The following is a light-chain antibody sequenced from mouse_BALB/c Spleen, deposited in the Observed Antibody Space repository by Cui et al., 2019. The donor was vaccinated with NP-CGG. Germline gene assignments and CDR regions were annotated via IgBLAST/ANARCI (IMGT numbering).Light chain of an antibody. Sequence: QAVVTQESAPTTSPGETVTLTCRSRTGTVTTSNYANWVQEKPDHLFTGLIGGTNNRPPGVPARFSGYLIGDKAALTITGAQTEDEAIYFCALWYSNHWVFGGGTKLTVL. CDR1: TGTVTTSNY. J-gene: IGLJ1*01. CDR3: ALWYSNHWV. CDR2: GTN. V-gene: IGLV1*01.